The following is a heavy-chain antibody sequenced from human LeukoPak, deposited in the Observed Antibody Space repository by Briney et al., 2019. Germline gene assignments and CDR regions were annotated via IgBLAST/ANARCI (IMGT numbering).Heavy chain of an antibody. Sequence: SVKVSCKASGGTFSSYAISWVRQAPGQGLEWMGRIIPILGIANYTQKFQGRVTITADKSTSTAYMELSSLRSEDTAVYYCARDLYSGYEEYNWFDPWGQGTLVTVSS. CDR1: GGTFSSYA. CDR3: ARDLYSGYEEYNWFDP. CDR2: IIPILGIA. D-gene: IGHD5-12*01. V-gene: IGHV1-69*04. J-gene: IGHJ5*02.